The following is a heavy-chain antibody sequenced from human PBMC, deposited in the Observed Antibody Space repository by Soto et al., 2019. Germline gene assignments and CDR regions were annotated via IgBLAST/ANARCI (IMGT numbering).Heavy chain of an antibody. V-gene: IGHV3-9*01. CDR3: AKDLLKGSRSSTYYHFYGLDV. CDR2: ITWNSGNI. Sequence: EVQLVESGGGLIQPGGSLRLSCAVSGFTFDDFAMHWVRQAPGKGLEWVSSITWNSGNIDYADSVRGRFTISRDNARDSLYLQMNTLTPEDTALYYCAKDLLKGSRSSTYYHFYGLDVWGQGTTVTVSS. D-gene: IGHD6-6*01. CDR1: GFTFDDFA. J-gene: IGHJ6*02.